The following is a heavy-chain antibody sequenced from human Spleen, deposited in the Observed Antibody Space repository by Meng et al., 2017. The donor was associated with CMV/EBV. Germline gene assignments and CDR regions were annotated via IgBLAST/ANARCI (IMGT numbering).Heavy chain of an antibody. J-gene: IGHJ5*02. CDR2: IWSDGSSK. Sequence: SLRLSCVASGFTFSSYGIHWVRQAPGKGLEWVALIWSDGSSKNYADSVKGRFTISRDNSRNTLYLQMNSLRAEDTAVYYCAKDPGLDHWGQGTLVTVSS. CDR3: AKDPGLDH. V-gene: IGHV3-33*06. CDR1: GFTFSSYG.